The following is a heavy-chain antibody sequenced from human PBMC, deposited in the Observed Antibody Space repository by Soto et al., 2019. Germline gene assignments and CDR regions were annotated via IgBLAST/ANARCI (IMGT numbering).Heavy chain of an antibody. CDR2: ISAYNGNT. J-gene: IGHJ5*02. D-gene: IGHD6-19*01. CDR3: ARLIAVAGTVGWFDP. Sequence: ASVKVSCKASGYTFTSYGISWVRQAPGQGLEWMGWISAYNGNTNYAQKLQGRVTMTTDTSTSTAYVELRSLRSDDTAVYYCARLIAVAGTVGWFDPWGQGTLVTVSS. V-gene: IGHV1-18*04. CDR1: GYTFTSYG.